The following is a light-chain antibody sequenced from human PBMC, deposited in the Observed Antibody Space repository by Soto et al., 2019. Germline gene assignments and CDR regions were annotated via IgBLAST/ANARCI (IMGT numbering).Light chain of an antibody. V-gene: IGKV1-9*01. Sequence: DFQLTQSPSVLSASVGDRVTITCRASQGISSYLAWYQQKPGKAPKLLIYGASTLQSGVPSRFSGSGSGTEFTLTISRLQPEDFAAYYCQHLRSYPPYTFGQGTKVEIK. CDR1: QGISSY. CDR2: GAS. CDR3: QHLRSYPPYT. J-gene: IGKJ2*01.